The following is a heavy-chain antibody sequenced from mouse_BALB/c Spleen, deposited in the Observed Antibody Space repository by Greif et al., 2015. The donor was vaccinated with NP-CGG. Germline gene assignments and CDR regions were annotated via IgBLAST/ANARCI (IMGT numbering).Heavy chain of an antibody. V-gene: IGHV1S130*01. D-gene: IGHD2-4*01. CDR3: ARSGMITTGYAMDY. Sequence: VQLQQSGSVLVRPGASVKLSCKASGYTFTSSWMHWAKQRPGQGLEWIGEIHPNSGNTNYNEKFKGKATLTVDTSSSTAYVDLSSLTSEDSAVYYCARSGMITTGYAMDYWGQGTSVTVSS. CDR1: GYTFTSSW. CDR2: IHPNSGNT. J-gene: IGHJ4*01.